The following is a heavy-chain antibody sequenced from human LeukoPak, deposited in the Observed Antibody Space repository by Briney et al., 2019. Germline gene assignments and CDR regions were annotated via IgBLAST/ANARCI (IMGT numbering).Heavy chain of an antibody. CDR1: GFTFSSYG. Sequence: GGSLRLSCAASGFTFSSYGMHWVRQAPGKGLEWVAFIRHDGSNKYYADSVKGRFTISRDNSKNTLYLQMNSLRAEDTAVYYCAKVGDSSSWYPSGNFDCWGQGTLVTVSS. D-gene: IGHD6-13*01. J-gene: IGHJ4*02. V-gene: IGHV3-30*02. CDR3: AKVGDSSSWYPSGNFDC. CDR2: IRHDGSNK.